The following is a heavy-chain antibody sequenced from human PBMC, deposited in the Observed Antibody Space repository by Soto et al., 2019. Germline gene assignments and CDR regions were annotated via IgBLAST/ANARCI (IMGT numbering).Heavy chain of an antibody. J-gene: IGHJ6*02. CDR1: GYTFTGYY. CDR3: ARGSDTAMVYYYYGMDV. D-gene: IGHD5-18*01. Sequence: GASVKVSCKASGYTFTGYYMHWVRQAPGQGLEWMGWINPHSGGTNYAQKIQGRVTMTRDTSISTAYMELSRLRSDDTAVYYCARGSDTAMVYYYYGMDVWGQGTTVTVSS. V-gene: IGHV1-2*02. CDR2: INPHSGGT.